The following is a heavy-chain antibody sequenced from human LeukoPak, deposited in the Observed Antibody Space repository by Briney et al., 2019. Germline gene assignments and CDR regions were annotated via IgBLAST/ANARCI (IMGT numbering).Heavy chain of an antibody. Sequence: ASVKVSCKASGYTFTSYDINWVRQATGQGLEWMGWMNPNSGNTGYAQKFQGRVTMTRNTSISTAYMELSSLRSKDTAVYYCARGTRHHYYYYGMDVWGQGTTVTVSS. J-gene: IGHJ6*02. CDR2: MNPNSGNT. CDR3: ARGTRHHYYYYGMDV. V-gene: IGHV1-8*01. CDR1: GYTFTSYD.